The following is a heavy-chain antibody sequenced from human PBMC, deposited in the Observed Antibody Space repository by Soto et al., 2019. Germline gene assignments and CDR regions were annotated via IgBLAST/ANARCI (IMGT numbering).Heavy chain of an antibody. CDR2: ISAYNGNT. Sequence: QVQLVQYGAEVKKPGASVKVSCKASGYTFTSYGISWVRQAPGPGLEGMGWISAYNGNTKYGQKFQGRDTMDTDTATSTAYMDLRSLRSDDTAVYYCARDTQIFDYWGQGTLVTVSS. J-gene: IGHJ4*02. CDR1: GYTFTSYG. V-gene: IGHV1-18*04. CDR3: ARDTQIFDY.